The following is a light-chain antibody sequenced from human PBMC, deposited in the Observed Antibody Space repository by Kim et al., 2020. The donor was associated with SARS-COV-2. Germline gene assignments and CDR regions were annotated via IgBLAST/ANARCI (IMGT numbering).Light chain of an antibody. CDR1: QSVCSNC. J-gene: IGKJ2*01. CDR3: QQYGIAPPYT. Sequence: VLTQSPGTLSLSPGERATLSCRASQSVCSNCLAWYQQKPGQAPRLLIYSASTRATAIPDRFSGSGSGTDFTLSIRRLEPEDSAVYYCQQYGIAPPYTFGQGTKLEI. CDR2: SAS. V-gene: IGKV3-20*01.